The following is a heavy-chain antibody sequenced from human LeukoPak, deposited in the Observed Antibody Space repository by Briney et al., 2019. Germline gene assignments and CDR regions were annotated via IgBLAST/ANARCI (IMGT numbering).Heavy chain of an antibody. J-gene: IGHJ4*02. CDR1: GGSISSSSYY. CDR2: IYHSGST. D-gene: IGHD2-21*01. Sequence: SETLSLTCTVSGGSISSSSYYWGWIRQPPGKGLEWIGYIYHSGSTYYNPSLKSRVTISVDRSKNQFSLKLSSVTAADTAVYYCAREIRGHMGYWGQGTLVTVSS. V-gene: IGHV4-39*07. CDR3: AREIRGHMGY.